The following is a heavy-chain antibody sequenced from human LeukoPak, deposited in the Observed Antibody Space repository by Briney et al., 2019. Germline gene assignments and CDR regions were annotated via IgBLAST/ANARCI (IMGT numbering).Heavy chain of an antibody. D-gene: IGHD3-10*01. CDR2: ISGSGGST. J-gene: IGHJ4*02. V-gene: IGHV3-23*01. CDR1: GFTFSSYA. CDR3: AKDFGQDNYYGSGSYSH. Sequence: PGGSLRLSCAASGFTFSSYAMSWVRQAPGKGLEWVSAISGSGGSTYYADSVKGRFTISRDNSKNTLYLQINSLRAEDTAVYYCAKDFGQDNYYGSGSYSHWGQGTLVTVSS.